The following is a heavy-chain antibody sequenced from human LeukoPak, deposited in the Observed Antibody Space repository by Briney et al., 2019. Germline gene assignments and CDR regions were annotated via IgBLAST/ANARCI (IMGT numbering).Heavy chain of an antibody. CDR2: IYTSGST. Sequence: SETPSLTCTVSGGSISSGSYYWSWIRQPAGKGLEWIGRIYTSGSTNYNPSLKSRVTISVDTSKNQFSLKLSSVTAADTAVYYCAREAKSYYYDSSGYYSEALYFDYWGQGTLVTVSS. J-gene: IGHJ4*02. V-gene: IGHV4-61*02. D-gene: IGHD3-22*01. CDR3: AREAKSYYYDSSGYYSEALYFDY. CDR1: GGSISSGSYY.